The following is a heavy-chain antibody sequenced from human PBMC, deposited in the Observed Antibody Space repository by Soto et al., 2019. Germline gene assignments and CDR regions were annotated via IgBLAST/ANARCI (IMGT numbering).Heavy chain of an antibody. CDR3: ASERWLLRGGGGTEPLDI. CDR2: INPNGGST. Sequence: QVQLVQSGAEVEKPGASVKISCKASGYSFTSQYVHWVRQAPGQGLEWMGIINPNGGSTTYAPKSQGTDPMSRTPSTGPGYWGMGRPAPRDTARSYCASERWLLRGGGGTEPLDIWGQGTMVTVAS. D-gene: IGHD4-17*01. J-gene: IGHJ3*02. CDR1: GYSFTSQY. V-gene: IGHV1-46*01.